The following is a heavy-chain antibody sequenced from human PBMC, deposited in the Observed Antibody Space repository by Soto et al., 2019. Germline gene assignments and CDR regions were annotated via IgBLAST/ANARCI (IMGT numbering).Heavy chain of an antibody. V-gene: IGHV3-23*01. CDR2: ISSGGGHT. CDR3: AKVQEFCGYNCYTVDS. D-gene: IGHD2-21*02. J-gene: IGHJ5*01. CDR1: GVTFSNSA. Sequence: EVQLLESGGGLAQPGGSLRLSWAASGVTFSNSAMSWVRQVPWKGLEWAAGISSGGGHTNYADSVKGRFTISRDNFKDTLYLQMNSLRAEDTALYYCAKVQEFCGYNCYTVDSWGHGALVTVSS.